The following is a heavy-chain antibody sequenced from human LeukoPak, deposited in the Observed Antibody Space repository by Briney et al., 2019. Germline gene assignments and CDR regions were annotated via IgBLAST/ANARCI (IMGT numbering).Heavy chain of an antibody. CDR2: IRSKAYGGTT. V-gene: IGHV3-49*04. CDR3: TRTILGYYYDSSGYWFDY. D-gene: IGHD3-22*01. J-gene: IGHJ4*02. CDR1: GFTFGDYA. Sequence: PGRSLRLSCTASGFTFGDYAMSWVRQAPGKGLGWVGFIRSKAYGGTTEYAASVKGRFTISRDDSKSIAYLQMNSLKTEDTAVYYCTRTILGYYYDSSGYWFDYWGQGTLVTVSP.